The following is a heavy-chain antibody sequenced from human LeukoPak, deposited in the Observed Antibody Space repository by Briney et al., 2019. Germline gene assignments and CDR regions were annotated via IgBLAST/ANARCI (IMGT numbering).Heavy chain of an antibody. V-gene: IGHV4-34*01. Sequence: SETLSLTCAVYGVSFSGYYWSWIRQPPGKGLEWIGEINHSGSTNYNPSLKSRVTISVDTSKNQFSLKLSSVTAADTAVYYCARGWGHGDYLYYFDYWGQGTLVTVSS. CDR2: INHSGST. J-gene: IGHJ4*02. CDR3: ARGWGHGDYLYYFDY. D-gene: IGHD4-17*01. CDR1: GVSFSGYY.